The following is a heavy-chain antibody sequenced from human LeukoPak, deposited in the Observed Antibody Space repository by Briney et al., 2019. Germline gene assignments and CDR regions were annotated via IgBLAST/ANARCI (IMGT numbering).Heavy chain of an antibody. D-gene: IGHD3-3*01. J-gene: IGHJ6*03. CDR2: INSDGSNT. Sequence: GGSLRLSCAASGFTFSSYWMHWVRQAPGKGLVWVSRINSDGSNTRYADSVKGRFTISRDNAKNTLYLQMNSLRAEDTAVYYCAREETYYDFWSGNYYYYYMDVWGKGTTVTVSS. CDR1: GFTFSSYW. V-gene: IGHV3-74*01. CDR3: AREETYYDFWSGNYYYYYMDV.